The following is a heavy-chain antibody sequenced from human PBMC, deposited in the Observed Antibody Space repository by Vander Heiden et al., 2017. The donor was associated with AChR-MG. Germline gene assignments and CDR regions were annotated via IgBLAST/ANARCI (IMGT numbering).Heavy chain of an antibody. Sequence: QVQLVESGGGVVQPGRSLRLPCAASGFTFSSYAMHGVRQAPGKGLEWVAVISYDGSNKYYADSVKGRFTISRDNSKNTLYLQMNSLRAEDTAVYYCARDGDHARRSAFDIWGQGTMVTVSS. V-gene: IGHV3-30-3*01. CDR3: ARDGDHARRSAFDI. CDR2: ISYDGSNK. D-gene: IGHD2-2*01. CDR1: GFTFSSYA. J-gene: IGHJ3*02.